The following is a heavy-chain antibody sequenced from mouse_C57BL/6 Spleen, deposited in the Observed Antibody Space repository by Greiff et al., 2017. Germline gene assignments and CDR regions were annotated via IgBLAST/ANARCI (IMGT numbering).Heavy chain of an antibody. D-gene: IGHD3-2*02. CDR1: GYTFTSYW. CDR3: ARHAPTAQATKDY. J-gene: IGHJ2*01. V-gene: IGHV1-53*01. CDR2: INPSNGGT. Sequence: VQLQQPGPELVKPGASVKLSCKASGYTFTSYWMHWVKQRPGQGLAWIGNINPSNGGTNYNEKFKSKATLAVDTSSSPAYMQLSILTSEDAAVYYGARHAPTAQATKDYWGQGTTLTVSS.